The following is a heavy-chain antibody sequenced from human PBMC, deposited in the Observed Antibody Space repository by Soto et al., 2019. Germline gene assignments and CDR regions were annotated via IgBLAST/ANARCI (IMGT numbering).Heavy chain of an antibody. V-gene: IGHV4-61*01. CDR2: IYYSGST. CDR1: GGSVSSGSYY. J-gene: IGHJ4*02. D-gene: IGHD3-22*01. Sequence: PSETLSLTCTVSGGSVSSGSYYWSWIRQPPGKGLEWIGYIYYSGSTNYNPSLKSRVTISVDTSKNQFSLKLSSVTAADTAVYYCARRSDYYDSSGYYYGDLPFDYWGQGTLVTV. CDR3: ARRSDYYDSSGYYYGDLPFDY.